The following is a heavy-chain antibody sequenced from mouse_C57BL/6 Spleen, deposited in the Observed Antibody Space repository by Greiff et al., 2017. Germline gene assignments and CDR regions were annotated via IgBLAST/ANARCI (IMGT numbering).Heavy chain of an antibody. J-gene: IGHJ2*01. D-gene: IGHD2-3*01. CDR2: INPSNGGT. V-gene: IGHV1-53*01. CDR3: ARDRDDGYFDY. CDR1: GYTFTSYW. Sequence: VQLKQPGTELVKPGASVKLSCKASGYTFTSYWMHWVKQRPGQGLEWIGNINPSNGGTNYNEQFNSKATLTVDKSSSTAYMQLSSLTSEDSAGYYCARDRDDGYFDYWGQGTTLTVSS.